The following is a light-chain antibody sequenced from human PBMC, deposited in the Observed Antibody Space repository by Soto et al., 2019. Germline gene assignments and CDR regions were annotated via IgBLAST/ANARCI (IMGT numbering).Light chain of an antibody. CDR2: EVS. V-gene: IGLV2-8*01. J-gene: IGLJ1*01. CDR1: SSDVGGYND. Sequence: QSALTQPPSASGSPGQSVTISCTGTSSDVGGYNDVSWYQQHPGKAPKLMIYEVSKRPSGVADRFSGSKSGNTASLTVSGLQAEDEADYYCSSYAGSNNYVFGTGTKLTV. CDR3: SSYAGSNNYV.